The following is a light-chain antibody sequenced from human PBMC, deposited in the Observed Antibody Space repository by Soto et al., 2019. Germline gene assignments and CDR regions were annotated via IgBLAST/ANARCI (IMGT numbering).Light chain of an antibody. J-gene: IGKJ2*01. CDR3: QQYNNWPHI. Sequence: EIVMTQSPATLSVSPGERATLSCRASQSVSSKLAWFQQKPGQAPRLLIYFASTRATDIPARFSGSGSGTEFTLTISSLQSEDFAVYYCQQYNNWPHIFGQGTKLEIK. CDR1: QSVSSK. V-gene: IGKV3-15*01. CDR2: FAS.